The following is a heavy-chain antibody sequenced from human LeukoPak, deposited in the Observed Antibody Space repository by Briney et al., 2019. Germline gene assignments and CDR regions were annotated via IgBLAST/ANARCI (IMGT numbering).Heavy chain of an antibody. Sequence: ASVKVSCKASEYTFTGYYMHWVRQAPGQGLEWMGWINPNTGGTIYAQNFQGRVTMTRDTSFSTAYMELSRLRSDDTAIYYCASLIAAAGTNVYWGQGTLVTVSS. V-gene: IGHV1-2*02. CDR1: EYTFTGYY. D-gene: IGHD6-13*01. CDR3: ASLIAAAGTNVY. CDR2: INPNTGGT. J-gene: IGHJ4*02.